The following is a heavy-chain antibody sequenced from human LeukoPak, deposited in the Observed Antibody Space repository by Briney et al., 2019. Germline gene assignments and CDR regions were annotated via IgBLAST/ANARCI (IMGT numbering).Heavy chain of an antibody. Sequence: GGSLRLSCAASGFSVRSKYMSWIRQAPGKGLEWVSYISSSSSYTNYADSVKGRFTISRDNAKNSLYLQMNSLRAEDTAVYYCARQKMATIGEVDYWGQGTLVTVSS. V-gene: IGHV3-11*03. CDR3: ARQKMATIGEVDY. CDR2: ISSSSSYT. J-gene: IGHJ4*02. CDR1: GFSVRSKY. D-gene: IGHD5-24*01.